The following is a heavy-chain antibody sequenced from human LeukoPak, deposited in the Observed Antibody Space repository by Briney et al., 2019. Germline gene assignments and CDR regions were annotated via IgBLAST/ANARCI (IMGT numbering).Heavy chain of an antibody. Sequence: PSETLSLTCAVYGGSFSGYYWSWIRLPPGKGLEWIGEINHSGSTNYNPSLKSRVTISVDTSKNQFSLKLSSVTAADTAVYYCARGQDYDYVWGSYRWYFDLWGRGTPVTVSS. CDR2: INHSGST. CDR3: ARGQDYDYVWGSYRWYFDL. D-gene: IGHD3-16*02. CDR1: GGSFSGYY. V-gene: IGHV4-34*01. J-gene: IGHJ2*01.